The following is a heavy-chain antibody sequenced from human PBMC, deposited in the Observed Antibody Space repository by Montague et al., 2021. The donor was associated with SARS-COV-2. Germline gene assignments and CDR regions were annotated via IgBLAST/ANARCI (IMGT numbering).Heavy chain of an antibody. CDR1: GGSISGYY. J-gene: IGHJ2*01. V-gene: IGHV4-59*01. D-gene: IGHD5-18*01. CDR3: ARDFRLQLWQTNYYFGL. CDR2: IYDTGNT. Sequence: SETLSLTCTVSGGSISGYYWSWIRQPPGKGPEWIGNIYDTGNTNYNPSLKSRVTISEDTSKNQFSLRLTSVTAADTAVYYCARDFRLQLWQTNYYFGLWAGAPWSLSPQ.